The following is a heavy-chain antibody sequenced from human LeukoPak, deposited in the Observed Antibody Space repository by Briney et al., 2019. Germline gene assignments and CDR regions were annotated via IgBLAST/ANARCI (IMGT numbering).Heavy chain of an antibody. CDR1: GGSFSGYY. V-gene: IGHV4-34*01. CDR3: ARLVVITFGGVIPRGLLFDY. J-gene: IGHJ4*02. D-gene: IGHD3-16*02. CDR2: INHSGST. Sequence: SETLSLTYAVYGGSFSGYYWSWIRQPPGKGLEWIGEINHSGSTNYNPSLKSRVTISVDTSKNQFSLKLSSVTAADTAVYYCARLVVITFGGVIPRGLLFDYWGQGTLVTVSS.